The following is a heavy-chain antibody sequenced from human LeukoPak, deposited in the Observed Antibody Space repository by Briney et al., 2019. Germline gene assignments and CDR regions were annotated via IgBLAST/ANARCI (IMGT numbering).Heavy chain of an antibody. V-gene: IGHV3-73*01. CDR2: IRSKANSYAT. CDR1: GFTFSGSA. J-gene: IGHJ6*03. Sequence: GGSLKLSCAASGFTFSGSAMHWVRQASGKGLEWVGRIRSKANSYATAYAASVKGRFTISRDDSKNTAYLQMNSLKTEDTAVYYCTRGSICSSTSCYYYYYYYMDVWGKGNPGHRLL. CDR3: TRGSICSSTSCYYYYYYYMDV. D-gene: IGHD2-2*01.